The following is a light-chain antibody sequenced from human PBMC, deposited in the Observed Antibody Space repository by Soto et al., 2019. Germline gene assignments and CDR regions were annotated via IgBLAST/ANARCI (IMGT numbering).Light chain of an antibody. J-gene: IGLJ1*01. CDR1: SRDVGAYNL. Sequence: QSVLTQPASVSGSPGQSITISCTGTSRDVGAYNLVSWYQQYPGKAPKLVIYEVSKRPSGVSDRFSGSKSGNTASLTISGLQADDEADYYCRSYAGSSRIFGTGTKLTVL. CDR3: RSYAGSSRI. CDR2: EVS. V-gene: IGLV2-23*02.